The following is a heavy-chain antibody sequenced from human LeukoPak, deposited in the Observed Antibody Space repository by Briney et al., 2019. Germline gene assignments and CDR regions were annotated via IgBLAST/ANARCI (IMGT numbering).Heavy chain of an antibody. CDR1: GFTVTRNW. Sequence: GGSLRLSCAASGFTVTRNWIHWVRQAPGKGLVWVSRIDDAGSGTSYADSVKGRFTISRDTAKNTVYLQMNSLRVDDTAVYYCATVFDLWGQGTLVTVSS. CDR3: ATVFDL. V-gene: IGHV3-74*01. J-gene: IGHJ4*02. CDR2: IDDAGSGT.